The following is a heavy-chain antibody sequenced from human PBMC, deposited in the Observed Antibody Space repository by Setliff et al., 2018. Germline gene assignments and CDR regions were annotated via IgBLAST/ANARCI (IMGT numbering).Heavy chain of an antibody. CDR2: IYYSGTA. CDR3: ARHEFVGGYYGSVTYRHFDY. D-gene: IGHD3-10*01. Sequence: SETLSLTCTVSGGSISSSSYQWGWVRQTPGKGLEWIGSIYYSGTAYYNPSLKSRVTISVGTSKNQFSLQVTSVTATDTAVYYCARHEFVGGYYGSVTYRHFDYWGQGILVPVSS. J-gene: IGHJ4*02. V-gene: IGHV4-39*01. CDR1: GGSISSSSYQ.